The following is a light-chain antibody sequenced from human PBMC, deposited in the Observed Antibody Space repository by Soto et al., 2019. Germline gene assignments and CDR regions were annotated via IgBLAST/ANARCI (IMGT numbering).Light chain of an antibody. J-gene: IGLJ3*02. CDR1: SSDVGAYNY. CDR3: SSFTSSSTRV. Sequence: QSVLTQPASVSASPGQSITISCTGASSDVGAYNYVSWYQQHPGKAPKLMIYDVSNRPSGVSNRFSGSKSGNTASLTISGLQAEDEADYYCSSFTSSSTRVFGGGTQLTVL. CDR2: DVS. V-gene: IGLV2-14*03.